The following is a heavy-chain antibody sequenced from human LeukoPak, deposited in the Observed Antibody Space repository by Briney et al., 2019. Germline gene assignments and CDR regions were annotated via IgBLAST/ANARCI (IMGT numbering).Heavy chain of an antibody. V-gene: IGHV3-21*01. CDR3: SGSGNYRTDV. Sequence: GGPLRLSCAASGFTFSSYSMNWVREAPGKGLEWVSSISSSSSYILYADSVKGRFTISRDNAKNSLYLQMNSLRAEDTAVYYCSGSGNYRTDVWGKGTTVTVSS. D-gene: IGHD3-10*01. CDR1: GFTFSSYS. J-gene: IGHJ6*04. CDR2: ISSSSSYI.